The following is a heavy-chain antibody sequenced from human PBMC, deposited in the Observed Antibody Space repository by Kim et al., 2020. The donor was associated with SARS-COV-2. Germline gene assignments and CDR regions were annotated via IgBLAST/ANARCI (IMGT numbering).Heavy chain of an antibody. J-gene: IGHJ5*02. D-gene: IGHD2-15*01. CDR2: FDPEDGET. CDR1: GYTLTELS. V-gene: IGHV1-24*01. Sequence: ASVKVSCKVSGYTLTELSMHWVRQAPGKGLEWMGGFDPEDGETIHAQKFEGRVTMTEDTSTDTAYMELSSLRSEDTAVYYCATGRVAGPPAWFDPWGQGTLVTVYS. CDR3: ATGRVAGPPAWFDP.